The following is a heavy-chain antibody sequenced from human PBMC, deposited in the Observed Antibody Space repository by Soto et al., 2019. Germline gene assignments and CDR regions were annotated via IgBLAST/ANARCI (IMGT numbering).Heavy chain of an antibody. D-gene: IGHD6-6*01. J-gene: IGHJ6*02. CDR3: AKELRSSPRDYYYYYYGMDV. CDR2: ISYDGSNK. Sequence: GGSLRLSCAASGFTFSSYGMHWVRQAPGKGLEWVAVISYDGSNKYYADSVKGRFTISRDNSKNTLYLQMNSLRAEDTAVYYCAKELRSSPRDYYYYYYGMDVWGQGTTVTVSS. V-gene: IGHV3-30*18. CDR1: GFTFSSYG.